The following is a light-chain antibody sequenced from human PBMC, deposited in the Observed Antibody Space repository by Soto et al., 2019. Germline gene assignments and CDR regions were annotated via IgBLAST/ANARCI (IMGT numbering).Light chain of an antibody. Sequence: ELVLPQSLGTLSLSPGESSTLSRRASQSVRNSYLAWYQQKPGRAPRLLIYGASSRATDIPDRFSGSGSGTDFTLTISRLEPVDSAVYYCQQYGSSPTTFGQGTKVDIK. J-gene: IGKJ1*01. CDR2: GAS. V-gene: IGKV3-20*01. CDR1: QSVRNSY. CDR3: QQYGSSPTT.